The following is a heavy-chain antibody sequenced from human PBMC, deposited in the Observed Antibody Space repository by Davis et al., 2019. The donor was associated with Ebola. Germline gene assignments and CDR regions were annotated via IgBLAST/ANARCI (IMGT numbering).Heavy chain of an antibody. CDR2: INHSGST. V-gene: IGHV4-34*01. CDR1: GGSFSGYY. J-gene: IGHJ5*02. D-gene: IGHD3-3*01. Sequence: MPSETLSLTCAVYGGSFSGYYWSWIRQPPGKGLEWIGEINHSGSTNYNPSLKSRVTISVDTSKKQISLKLSSVTAAETAVYYCARGDWRGFGWFDPWGQGTLVTVSS. CDR3: ARGDWRGFGWFDP.